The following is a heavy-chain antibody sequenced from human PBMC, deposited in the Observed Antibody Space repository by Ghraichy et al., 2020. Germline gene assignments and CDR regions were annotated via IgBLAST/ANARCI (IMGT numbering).Heavy chain of an antibody. CDR3: ARATSGTIFGVVITAYTYYYYMDV. Sequence: SQTRSLTCTVSGGSISSYYWSWIRQPPGKGLEWIGYIYYSGSTNYNPSLKSRVTISVDTSKNQFSLKLSSVTAADTAVYYCARATSGTIFGVVITAYTYYYYMDVWGKGTTVTVSS. CDR1: GGSISSYY. CDR2: IYYSGST. D-gene: IGHD3-3*01. V-gene: IGHV4-59*01. J-gene: IGHJ6*03.